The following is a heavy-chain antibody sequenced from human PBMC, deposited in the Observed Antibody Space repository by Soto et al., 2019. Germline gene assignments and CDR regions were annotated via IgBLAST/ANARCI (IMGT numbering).Heavy chain of an antibody. V-gene: IGHV3-7*01. CDR1: TFIFSTYW. D-gene: IGHD3-3*01. J-gene: IGHJ3*02. Sequence: PGGSLRLSCAAPTFIFSTYWMTWVRQAPGKGLEWVANIKRDGSETHYADSVKGRFTISRDNAKNSLYLQMNSLRAEDTAVYYCARDRDVSFLYYEFWSGSDDAFDIWGQGTMVTVSS. CDR3: ARDRDVSFLYYEFWSGSDDAFDI. CDR2: IKRDGSET.